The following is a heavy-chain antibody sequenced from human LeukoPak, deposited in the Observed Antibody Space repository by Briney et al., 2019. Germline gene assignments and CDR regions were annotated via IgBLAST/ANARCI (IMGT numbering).Heavy chain of an antibody. V-gene: IGHV3-21*01. J-gene: IGHJ4*02. D-gene: IGHD5-24*01. CDR1: GFTFSSYN. CDR3: ARSGGWLQAPLRY. CDR2: ISSSSSYI. Sequence: PGGSLRLSCAASGFTFSSYNMNWVRQAPGKGLEWVSFISSSSSYIYYADSVKGRFTISRDNAKNSLYLQMSSLRAEDTAVYYCARSGGWLQAPLRYWGQGTLVTVSS.